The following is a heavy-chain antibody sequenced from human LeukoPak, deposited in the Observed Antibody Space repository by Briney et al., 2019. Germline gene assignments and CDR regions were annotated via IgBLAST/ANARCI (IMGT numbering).Heavy chain of an antibody. CDR2: IIPIFGTA. Sequence: SVKVSCKASGGTFSSYAISWVRQAPGQGLEWMGGIIPIFGTANYAQKFQGRVTITTDESTSTAYMELSSLRSEDTAVYYCARAPQLVGNWFDPWGQGTLVTVSS. CDR3: ARAPQLVGNWFDP. V-gene: IGHV1-69*05. D-gene: IGHD6-13*01. J-gene: IGHJ5*02. CDR1: GGTFSSYA.